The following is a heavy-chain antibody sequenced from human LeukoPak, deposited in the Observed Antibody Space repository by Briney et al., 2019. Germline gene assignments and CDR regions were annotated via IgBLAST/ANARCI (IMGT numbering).Heavy chain of an antibody. J-gene: IGHJ5*02. V-gene: IGHV4-39*07. CDR2: IHYSGRT. CDR3: SRGRRGYCSGGSCYSVVENWCDP. D-gene: IGHD2-15*01. CDR1: GGSISSSSYY. Sequence: SETLSLTCTVSGGSISSSSYYWGWIRQPPGKGLEWIGSIHYSGRTYYNPPLKSRYTTTEHTYKNQSSLKLSSVTAADTAVYYCSRGRRGYCSGGSCYSVVENWCDPWGQGTLVTVSS.